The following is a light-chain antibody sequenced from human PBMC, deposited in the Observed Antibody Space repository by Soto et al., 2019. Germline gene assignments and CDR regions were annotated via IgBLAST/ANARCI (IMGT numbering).Light chain of an antibody. CDR2: EAY. J-gene: IGLJ2*01. CDR3: CSYAGSRAVV. V-gene: IGLV2-23*01. Sequence: QSVLTQPASVSGSPGQSITISCTGTSSDVGSYNLVSWYQQHPGKAPKLMIYEAYKRPSGVSNRFSGSKSGNTASLTISGLQAEDEADYYCCSYAGSRAVVFGGGTKLTVL. CDR1: SSDVGSYNL.